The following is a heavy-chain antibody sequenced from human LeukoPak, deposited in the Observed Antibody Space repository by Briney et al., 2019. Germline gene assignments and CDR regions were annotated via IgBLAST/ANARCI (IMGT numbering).Heavy chain of an antibody. Sequence: ASVKVSCKASGYTFTNYNIHWVRQAPGQGLECMGIINPSGGSTSYAQKFQGRVTMTRDMSTSTVYMELSSLRSEDTAVYYCARETVAGGFDYWGQGTLVTVSS. CDR1: GYTFTNYN. V-gene: IGHV1-46*01. CDR2: INPSGGST. CDR3: ARETVAGGFDY. J-gene: IGHJ4*02. D-gene: IGHD2-15*01.